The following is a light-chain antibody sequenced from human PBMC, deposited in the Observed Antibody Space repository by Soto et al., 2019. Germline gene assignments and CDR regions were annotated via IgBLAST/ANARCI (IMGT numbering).Light chain of an antibody. V-gene: IGLV1-40*01. CDR1: SSNIGAGYD. CDR3: QSFDISLSAAV. J-gene: IGLJ3*02. Sequence: QPVLTQPPSVSGAPGQRVTISCTGNSSNIGAGYDVHWYQQLPGTAPKLLIYDNTNRPSGVPDRFSASRSGTSASLAITGLKADDEADYYCQSFDISLSAAVIGGGTKLTVL. CDR2: DNT.